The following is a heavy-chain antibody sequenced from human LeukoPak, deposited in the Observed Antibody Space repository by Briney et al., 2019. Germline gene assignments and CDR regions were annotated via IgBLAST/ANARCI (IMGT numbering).Heavy chain of an antibody. CDR2: IYYSGST. J-gene: IGHJ6*03. Sequence: TSETLSLTCAVYGGSFSGYYWSWIRQPPGKGLEWIGYIYYSGSTNYNPSLKSRVTISVDTSKNQFSLKLSSVTAADTAVYYCARGSSWYSSPLPYYYMDVWGKGTTVTVSS. V-gene: IGHV4-59*01. CDR3: ARGSSWYSSPLPYYYMDV. CDR1: GGSFSGYY. D-gene: IGHD6-13*01.